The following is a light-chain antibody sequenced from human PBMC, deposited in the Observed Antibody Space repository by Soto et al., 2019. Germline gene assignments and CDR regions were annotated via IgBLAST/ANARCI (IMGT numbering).Light chain of an antibody. J-gene: IGLJ2*01. CDR1: SSDVGSYNL. CDR3: YSYAGRGV. CDR2: EGS. V-gene: IGLV2-23*01. Sequence: QSVLTQPASVSGSPGQSITISCTGTSSDVGSYNLVSWYQHHPGKAPKLMIYEGSQRPSGVSNRFSGSKSGNTASLTISGLQAEDEADYYCYSYAGRGVFGGGTTLTVL.